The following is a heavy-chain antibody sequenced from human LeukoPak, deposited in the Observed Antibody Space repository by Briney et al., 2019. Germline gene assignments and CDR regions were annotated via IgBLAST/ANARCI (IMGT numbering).Heavy chain of an antibody. J-gene: IGHJ4*02. D-gene: IGHD4-17*01. Sequence: SETLSLTCAVSGGSISSGGYSWSWIRQPPGKGLEWIGYIYHSGSTYYNTSLKSRVTISVDRSKNQFSLKLSSVTAADTAVYYCARETHYGDYVDYSDYWGQGTLVTVSS. V-gene: IGHV4-30-2*01. CDR2: IYHSGST. CDR3: ARETHYGDYVDYSDY. CDR1: GGSISSGGYS.